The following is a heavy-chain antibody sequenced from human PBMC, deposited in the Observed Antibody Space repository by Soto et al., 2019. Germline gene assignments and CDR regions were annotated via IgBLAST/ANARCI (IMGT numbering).Heavy chain of an antibody. CDR3: ARELRFLEWLFDYYYYGMDV. D-gene: IGHD3-3*01. J-gene: IGHJ6*02. CDR1: GYTFTSYY. Sequence: ASVKVSCKASGYTFTSYYRHGVRQAPGQGLEWMGIINPSGGSTSYAQKFQGRVTMTRDTSTSTVYMELSSLRSEDTAVYYCARELRFLEWLFDYYYYGMDVWGQGTTVTVSS. CDR2: INPSGGST. V-gene: IGHV1-46*01.